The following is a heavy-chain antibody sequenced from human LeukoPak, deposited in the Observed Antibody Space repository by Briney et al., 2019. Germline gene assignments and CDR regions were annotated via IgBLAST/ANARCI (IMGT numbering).Heavy chain of an antibody. Sequence: TGGSLRLSCAASGFTFDDYGMSWVRQAPGKGLEWVSGINWNGGSTGYADSVKGRFTISRDNAKNSLYLQMNSLRAEDTAVYYCARGACSSTSCYIAYWGQGTLVTVSS. CDR3: ARGACSSTSCYIAY. CDR1: GFTFDDYG. V-gene: IGHV3-20*04. D-gene: IGHD2-2*02. J-gene: IGHJ4*02. CDR2: INWNGGST.